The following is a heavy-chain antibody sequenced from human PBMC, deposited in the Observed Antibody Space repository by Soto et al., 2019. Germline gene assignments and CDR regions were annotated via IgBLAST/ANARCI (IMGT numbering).Heavy chain of an antibody. V-gene: IGHV3-30*18. Sequence: QVQLVESGGGVVQPGRSLRLSCAASGFTFSSYGMHWVRQAPGKGLEWVAVISYDGSNKYYADSVKGRFTISRDNSKNTPYLQMNSLRAEDTAVYYCAKENYDFWSGYYMAYYYGMDVW. CDR1: GFTFSSYG. CDR2: ISYDGSNK. D-gene: IGHD3-3*01. J-gene: IGHJ6*01. CDR3: AKENYDFWSGYYMAYYYGMDV.